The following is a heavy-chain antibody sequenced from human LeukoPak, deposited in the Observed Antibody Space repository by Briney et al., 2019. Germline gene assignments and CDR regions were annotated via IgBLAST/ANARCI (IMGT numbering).Heavy chain of an antibody. V-gene: IGHV3-7*01. D-gene: IGHD2-2*02. J-gene: IGHJ4*02. CDR1: GFTFSSYG. CDR2: MKPDGSEK. CDR3: ARDPRQSHLVYTTGDY. Sequence: PGGSLRLSCAASGFTFSSYGMHWVRQAPGKGLEWVANMKPDGSEKYYVDSVKGRFTISRDSSKNSLYLQMNSLRAEDTAVYYCARDPRQSHLVYTTGDYWGQGTLVTVSS.